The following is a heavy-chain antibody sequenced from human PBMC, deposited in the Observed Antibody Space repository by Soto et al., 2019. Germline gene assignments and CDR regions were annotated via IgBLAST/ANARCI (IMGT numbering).Heavy chain of an antibody. V-gene: IGHV3-9*01. J-gene: IGHJ4*02. CDR3: AKDRSITGTTPFDY. D-gene: IGHD1-20*01. CDR2: ISWNSGSI. Sequence: GGSLRLSCAASGFTFDDYAMHWVRQAPGKGLEWVSGISWNSGSIGYADSVKGRFTISRDNAKNSLYLQMNSPRAEDTALYYCAKDRSITGTTPFDYWGQGTLVTVSS. CDR1: GFTFDDYA.